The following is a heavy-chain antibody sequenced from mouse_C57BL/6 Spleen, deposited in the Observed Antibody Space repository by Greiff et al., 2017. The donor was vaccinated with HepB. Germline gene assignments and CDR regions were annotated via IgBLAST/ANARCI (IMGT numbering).Heavy chain of an antibody. V-gene: IGHV1-64*01. D-gene: IGHD4-1*01. CDR1: GYTFTSYW. J-gene: IGHJ3*01. CDR3: ARVEELGSWFAY. CDR2: IHPNSGST. Sequence: QVQLQQSGAELVKPGASVKLSCKASGYTFTSYWMHWVKQRPGQGLEWIGMIHPNSGSTNYNEKFKSKATLTVDKSSSTAYMQLSSLTSEDSAVYYCARVEELGSWFAYWGQGTLVTVSA.